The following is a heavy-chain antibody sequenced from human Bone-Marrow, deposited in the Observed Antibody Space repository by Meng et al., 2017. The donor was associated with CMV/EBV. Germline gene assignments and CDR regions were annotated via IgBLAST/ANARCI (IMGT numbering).Heavy chain of an antibody. CDR2: ISSSSSYI. J-gene: IGHJ6*02. Sequence: GESLKISCAASGFTFSSYSMNWVRQAPGKGLEWVSSISSSSSYIYYTDSVKGRFTISRDNAKNSLYLQMNSLRAEDTAVYYCARDKKQWLVASRYYGMDVCGQGTTVTVSS. CDR3: ARDKKQWLVASRYYGMDV. V-gene: IGHV3-21*01. D-gene: IGHD6-19*01. CDR1: GFTFSSYS.